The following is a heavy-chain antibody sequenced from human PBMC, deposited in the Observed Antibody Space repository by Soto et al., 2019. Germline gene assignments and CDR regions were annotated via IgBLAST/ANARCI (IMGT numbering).Heavy chain of an antibody. Sequence: ETLSLSCAVYGGTFSGFSWSWIRQSPGKGLEWIWEINHSGSTNYNPSVKSRVTISVDTSRDQFSLNLSAVTAADTATDYCASALGGHWGQGILVTVSS. J-gene: IGHJ4*02. CDR1: GGTFSGFS. D-gene: IGHD3-16*01. V-gene: IGHV4-34*08. CDR3: ASALGGH. CDR2: INHSGST.